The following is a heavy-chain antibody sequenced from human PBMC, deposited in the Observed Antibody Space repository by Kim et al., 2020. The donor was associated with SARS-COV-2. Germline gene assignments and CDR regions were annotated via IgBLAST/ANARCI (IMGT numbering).Heavy chain of an antibody. Sequence: YCQKFQGRVTMTRDTSASTVYMELSSLRSEDTAVYYCARGKIVMVPAALDYWGQGTLVTVSS. CDR3: ARGKIVMVPAALDY. J-gene: IGHJ4*02. D-gene: IGHD2-2*01. V-gene: IGHV1-3*01.